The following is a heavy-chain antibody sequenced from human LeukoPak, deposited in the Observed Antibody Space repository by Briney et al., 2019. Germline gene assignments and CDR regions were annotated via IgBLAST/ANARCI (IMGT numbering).Heavy chain of an antibody. V-gene: IGHV3-30-3*01. D-gene: IGHD1-26*01. CDR2: ISYDGSNK. CDR1: GFTFSSYA. J-gene: IGHJ3*02. CDR3: ARGGEEWELPPPGAFDI. Sequence: GGSLRLSCAASGFTFSSYAMHWVRQAPGKGLEWVAVISYDGSNKYYADSVKGRFTISRDNSKNTLYLQMNSLRAEGTAVYYCARGGEEWELPPPGAFDIWGQGTMVTVSS.